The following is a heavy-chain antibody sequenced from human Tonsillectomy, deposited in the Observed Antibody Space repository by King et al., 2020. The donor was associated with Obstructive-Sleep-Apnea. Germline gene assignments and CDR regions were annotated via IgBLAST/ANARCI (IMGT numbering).Heavy chain of an antibody. V-gene: IGHV3-9*01. CDR1: GFTFDDYA. D-gene: IGHD1-26*01. CDR2: ISWNSIII. J-gene: IGHJ4*02. Sequence: VQLVESGGGLVQPGRSLRLSCAASGFTFDDYAMHWVRQAPGKGLEWVSGISWNSIIIGYADSVKGRFTISRDNAKNSLDLQMNSLRAEDTALYYCAKDLGAGELPRASGIDYWGQGTLVTVSS. CDR3: AKDLGAGELPRASGIDY.